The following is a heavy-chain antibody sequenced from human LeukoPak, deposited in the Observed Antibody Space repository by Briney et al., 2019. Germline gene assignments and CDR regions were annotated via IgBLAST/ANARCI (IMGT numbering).Heavy chain of an antibody. CDR2: IYYSGST. Sequence: SETLSLTCTVSGGSISGYYWSWIRQPPGKGLEWIGYIYYSGSTNYNPSLKSRVTISVDTSKNQFSLKLSSVTAADTAVYYCARTRFGNYDSNPLWWFDPWGQGTLVTVSS. J-gene: IGHJ5*02. D-gene: IGHD3-22*01. V-gene: IGHV4-59*01. CDR1: GGSISGYY. CDR3: ARTRFGNYDSNPLWWFDP.